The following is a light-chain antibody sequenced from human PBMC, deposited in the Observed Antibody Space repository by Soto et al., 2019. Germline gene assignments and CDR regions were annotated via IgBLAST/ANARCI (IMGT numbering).Light chain of an antibody. CDR3: QQYYSYPFT. Sequence: DIQMTQSPSTLSASIGDRVTITCRASQTISDWLAWHQQKPGKAPKLLIYKASSLESGVPSRFSGSGSGTEFTLTISSLQPDDFATYYCQQYYSYPFTFGPGTKVDIK. CDR2: KAS. CDR1: QTISDW. V-gene: IGKV1-5*03. J-gene: IGKJ3*01.